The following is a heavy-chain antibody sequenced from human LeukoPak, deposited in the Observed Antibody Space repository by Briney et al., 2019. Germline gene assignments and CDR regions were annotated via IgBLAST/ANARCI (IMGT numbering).Heavy chain of an antibody. Sequence: PGRSLRLSCAASGFTFSSYAMHWVRQAPGKGLEWVAVISYDGSNKYYADSVKGRFTISRDNSKNTLYLQMNSLRAEDTAVYYCARDLTIIGDNEWPRITMIVVGGGPLGYWGQGTLVTVSS. CDR2: ISYDGSNK. D-gene: IGHD3-22*01. V-gene: IGHV3-30-3*01. J-gene: IGHJ4*02. CDR1: GFTFSSYA. CDR3: ARDLTIIGDNEWPRITMIVVGGGPLGY.